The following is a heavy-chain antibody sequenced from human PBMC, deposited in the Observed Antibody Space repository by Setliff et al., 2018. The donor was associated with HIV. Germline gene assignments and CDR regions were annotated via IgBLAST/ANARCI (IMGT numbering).Heavy chain of an antibody. V-gene: IGHV1-46*01. Sequence: ASVKVSCKASGYTFTSYPMHWVRQAPGQGLEWMGVINTSGGSAGYAEKFRGRVTMTSDTSTNTVYMELRSLRSEETAVFYCARDGGDGSGYYREFDYWGQGTLVTVSS. J-gene: IGHJ4*02. CDR1: GYTFTSYP. CDR3: ARDGGDGSGYYREFDY. CDR2: INTSGGSA. D-gene: IGHD3-22*01.